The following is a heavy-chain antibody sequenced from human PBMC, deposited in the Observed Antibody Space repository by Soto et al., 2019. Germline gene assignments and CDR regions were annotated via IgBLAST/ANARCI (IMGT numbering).Heavy chain of an antibody. Sequence: GGSLRLSCAASGFTFSSYWMSWVRQAPGKGLEWVANIKQDGSEKYYVDSVKGRFTISRDNAKNSLYLQMNSLRAEDTAVYYCARVHIPPELVAAYGMDVWGQGTTVTVSS. CDR1: GFTFSSYW. CDR3: ARVHIPPELVAAYGMDV. CDR2: IKQDGSEK. V-gene: IGHV3-7*01. D-gene: IGHD2-15*01. J-gene: IGHJ6*02.